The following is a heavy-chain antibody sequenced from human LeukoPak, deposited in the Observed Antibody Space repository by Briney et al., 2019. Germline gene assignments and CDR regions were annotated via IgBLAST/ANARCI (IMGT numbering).Heavy chain of an antibody. CDR3: ARWSFRLAAGYTGGAFDI. V-gene: IGHV4-31*03. CDR2: IYHTGGA. CDR1: GGSVSSGDYY. D-gene: IGHD3-16*02. Sequence: SETLSLTCTVSGGSVSSGDYYWNWIRQHPGKGLEWIGYIYHTGGAYYNPSLKSRVTISVDTSKKQFSLRLRSVTAADTAMHYCARWSFRLAAGYTGGAFDIWGPGTMGTVSS. J-gene: IGHJ3*02.